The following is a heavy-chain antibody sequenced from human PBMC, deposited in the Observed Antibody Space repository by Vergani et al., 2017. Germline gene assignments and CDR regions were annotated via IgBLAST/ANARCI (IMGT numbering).Heavy chain of an antibody. CDR1: GGSISSYY. J-gene: IGHJ6*02. D-gene: IGHD1-7*01. CDR3: ARGLRGELSSTQMDV. CDR2: IYYSGST. Sequence: QVQLQESGPGLVKPSETLSLTCTVSGGSISSYYWSWIRQPPGKGLEWIAYIYYSGSTNYNPSLKSRVTISVDTSKNQFSLKLSSVTAADTAVYYCARGLRGELSSTQMDVWGQGTTVTVSS. V-gene: IGHV4-59*01.